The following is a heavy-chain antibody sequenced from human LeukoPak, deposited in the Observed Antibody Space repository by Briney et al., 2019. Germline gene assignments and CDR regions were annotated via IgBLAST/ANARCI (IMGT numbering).Heavy chain of an antibody. CDR2: IKQDGSEK. D-gene: IGHD6-19*01. CDR3: AMSTDPSGGWYYANFYY. V-gene: IGHV3-7*01. CDR1: GFTFSSYW. Sequence: PGGSLRLSCAASGFTFSSYWMSWVRQAPGKGLEWVANIKQDGSEKYYVDSVKGRFTISRDNAKNSLYQQMNSLRAKDTTAYDCAMSTDPSGGWYYANFYYWGQGTLVTVSS. J-gene: IGHJ4*02.